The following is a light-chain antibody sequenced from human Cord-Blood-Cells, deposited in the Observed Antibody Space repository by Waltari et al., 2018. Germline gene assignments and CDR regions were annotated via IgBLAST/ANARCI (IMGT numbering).Light chain of an antibody. CDR3: QQYDNLLIT. J-gene: IGKJ5*01. V-gene: IGKV1-33*01. CDR1: QDISNY. Sequence: DIQMTQSPSSLSASVGDRVTITCQASQDISNYLNCYQQKPGKAPKLLLYDASNLETGVPSRFSGSGSGTDFTFTISSLQPEDIATYYCQQYDNLLITFGQGTRLEIK. CDR2: DAS.